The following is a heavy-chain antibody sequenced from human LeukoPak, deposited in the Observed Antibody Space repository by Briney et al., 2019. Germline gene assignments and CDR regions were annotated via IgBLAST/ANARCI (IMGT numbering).Heavy chain of an antibody. Sequence: GGSLRLSCAASGLTFSSYVMSWVRQAPEKGLEWVSSITGSDTNIFYADSVRGRFTISRDNSKNIVFLQMDSLRAEDTAIYYCARRGPNWGFFDYWGQGSLVTVSS. CDR3: ARRGPNWGFFDY. J-gene: IGHJ4*02. CDR1: GLTFSSYV. D-gene: IGHD3-16*01. CDR2: ITGSDTNI. V-gene: IGHV3-23*01.